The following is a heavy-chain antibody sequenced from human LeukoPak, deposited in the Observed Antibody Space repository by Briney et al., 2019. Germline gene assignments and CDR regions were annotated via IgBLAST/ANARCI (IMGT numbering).Heavy chain of an antibody. CDR1: GGSISTYY. CDR2: IYYSGST. J-gene: IGHJ3*02. Sequence: SETLSLTCTVSGGSISTYYWSWIRQPPGKGLEWIGYIYYSGSTNYNPSLKSRVITSVDTSKNQLSLKLTSVTAADTAVYYCARVQKDIVVVVAADPYDAFDIWGQGTMVTVSS. V-gene: IGHV4-59*01. CDR3: ARVQKDIVVVVAADPYDAFDI. D-gene: IGHD2-15*01.